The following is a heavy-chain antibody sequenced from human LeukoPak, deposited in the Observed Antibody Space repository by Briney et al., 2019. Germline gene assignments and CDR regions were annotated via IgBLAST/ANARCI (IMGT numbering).Heavy chain of an antibody. D-gene: IGHD4-17*01. CDR3: ARDRTTVTLLAY. V-gene: IGHV1-2*02. CDR1: GYTFTGYY. Sequence: GASVKVSCKASGYTFTGYYMHWVRQARGQGLEWMGWINPNSGGTNYAQKFQGRVTMTRDTSISTAYMELSRLRSDDTAVYYCARDRTTVTLLAYWGQGTLVTVSS. CDR2: INPNSGGT. J-gene: IGHJ4*02.